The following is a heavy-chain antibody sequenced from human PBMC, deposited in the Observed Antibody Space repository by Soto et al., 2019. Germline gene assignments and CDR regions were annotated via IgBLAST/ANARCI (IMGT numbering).Heavy chain of an antibody. J-gene: IGHJ4*02. V-gene: IGHV3-23*01. CDR3: AGTGYSSGWYLGY. CDR2: ISGSGGST. D-gene: IGHD6-19*01. Sequence: PGGSLRLSCAAAGFTFSSYAMSWVRQAPGKGLEWVSAISGSGGSTYYADSVKGRFTISRDNSKNTLYLQMNSLRAEDTAVYYCAGTGYSSGWYLGYWGQGTLVTVSS. CDR1: GFTFSSYA.